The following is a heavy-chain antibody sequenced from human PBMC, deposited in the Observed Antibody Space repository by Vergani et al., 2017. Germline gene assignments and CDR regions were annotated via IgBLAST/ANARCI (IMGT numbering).Heavy chain of an antibody. J-gene: IGHJ5*02. CDR2: ISSSSSYI. Sequence: EVQLVESGGGLVKPGGSLRLSCAASGFTFSSYSMNWVRQAPGKGLEWVSSISSSSSYIYYADSVKGRFTISRDNSKNSLYLQMNSLRTEDTALYYCAANGGYCSGGSCYHNWFDPWGQGTLVTVSS. CDR1: GFTFSSYS. D-gene: IGHD2-15*01. CDR3: AANGGYCSGGSCYHNWFDP. V-gene: IGHV3-21*04.